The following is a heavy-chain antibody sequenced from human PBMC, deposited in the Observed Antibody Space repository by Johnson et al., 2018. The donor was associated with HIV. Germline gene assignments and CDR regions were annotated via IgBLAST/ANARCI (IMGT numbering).Heavy chain of an antibody. D-gene: IGHD3-22*01. Sequence: QMLLVESGGDVVQPGRSLRLSCTASGFTFSSYALHWVRQAPGKGLEWVAVLSYDGSNKFYADSVKGRFTISRDNSKNTLYLQMNSLGTEDTAGDYCARVSKYYYSIHGSFDIWGQGTMVTVSS. J-gene: IGHJ3*02. CDR1: GFTFSSYA. V-gene: IGHV3-30-3*01. CDR2: LSYDGSNK. CDR3: ARVSKYYYSIHGSFDI.